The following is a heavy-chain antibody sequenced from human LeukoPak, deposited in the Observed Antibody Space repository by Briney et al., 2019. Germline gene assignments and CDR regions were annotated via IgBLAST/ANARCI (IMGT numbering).Heavy chain of an antibody. J-gene: IGHJ5*02. D-gene: IGHD1-26*01. Sequence: SQTLSLTCAISGDSVSSKSVAWNWIRQSPSRGLEWLGRTFYRSKWYNDYAVSVRSRITINPDTSTNQFSLQLNSVTPEDTAVYYCARDLGSIAPSKWFEPPGQGSPVTVSS. CDR2: TFYRSKWYN. CDR1: GDSVSSKSVA. V-gene: IGHV6-1*01. CDR3: ARDLGSIAPSKWFEP.